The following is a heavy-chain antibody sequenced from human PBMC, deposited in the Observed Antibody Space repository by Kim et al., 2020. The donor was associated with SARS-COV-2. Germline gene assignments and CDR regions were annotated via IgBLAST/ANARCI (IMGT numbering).Heavy chain of an antibody. CDR2: IFFDGSNK. J-gene: IGHJ6*02. D-gene: IGHD1-26*01. V-gene: IGHV3-30*18. Sequence: GGSLRLSCAASRFTFSLYGMHWVRQAPGKGLEWVATIFFDGSNKYYADSVEGRFTISRDNSKNILYLQMNSLRGEDTAIYYCAKSQGERYNYYGLDVWGRGTTVTVSS. CDR1: RFTFSLYG. CDR3: AKSQGERYNYYGLDV.